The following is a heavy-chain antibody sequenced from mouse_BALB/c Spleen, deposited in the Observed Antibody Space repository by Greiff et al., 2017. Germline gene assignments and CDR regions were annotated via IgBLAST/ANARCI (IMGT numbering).Heavy chain of an antibody. Sequence: VQLQQTGPELVKPGASVKISCKASGYSFTDYIMLWVKQSHGKSLEWIGNINPYYGSTSYNLKFKGKATLTVDKSSSTAYMQLNSLTSEDSAVYYCARKYDYENAMDYWGQGTSVTVSS. V-gene: IGHV1-39*01. J-gene: IGHJ4*01. CDR1: GYSFTDYI. D-gene: IGHD2-4*01. CDR3: ARKYDYENAMDY. CDR2: INPYYGST.